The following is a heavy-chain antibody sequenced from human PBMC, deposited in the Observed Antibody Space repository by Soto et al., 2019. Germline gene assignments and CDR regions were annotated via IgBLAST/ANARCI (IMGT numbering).Heavy chain of an antibody. D-gene: IGHD5-12*01. CDR2: INADKGDT. CDR1: GYSFTDFA. Sequence: QAQLVQSGAEVKKPGASVKVSCKASGYSFTDFAMHWVRLASGQRLEWMGWINADKGDTKYSPKFQGRVTITRDTSATTVYMELRSLRSEDTAVYSCARGPLSGVATIWDYANWFDTWGQGSLVTVST. CDR3: ARGPLSGVATIWDYANWFDT. J-gene: IGHJ5*02. V-gene: IGHV1-3*01.